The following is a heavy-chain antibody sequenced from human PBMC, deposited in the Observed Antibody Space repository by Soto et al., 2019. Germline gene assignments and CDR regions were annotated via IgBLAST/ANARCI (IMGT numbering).Heavy chain of an antibody. CDR1: GYTFTSYD. CDR2: MNPNSGNT. CDR3: ARALAEPSDGEDGFYYNMDV. D-gene: IGHD4-17*01. V-gene: IGHV1-8*01. Sequence: ASVKVSCKASGYTFTSYDINWVRQATGQGLEWMGWMNPNSGNTGYAQKFQGRVTMTRSTSVSTVYMELSSLISEDTAVYYCARALAEPSDGEDGFYYNMDVWGKGTTVTVSS. J-gene: IGHJ6*03.